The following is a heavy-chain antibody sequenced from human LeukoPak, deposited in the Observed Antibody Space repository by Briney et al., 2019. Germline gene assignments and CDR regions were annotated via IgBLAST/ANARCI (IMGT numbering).Heavy chain of an antibody. Sequence: ASVKVSCKASVYTFNSYGINWVRQAPGQGLEWMGWISAYNGNTNYAQKLQDRVTMTRDTATSTGYMELRSLRSDDTAVYYCARGSYYAILTGFRTHRPFDYWGQGTLVTVSS. CDR3: ARGSYYAILTGFRTHRPFDY. D-gene: IGHD3-9*01. J-gene: IGHJ4*02. CDR1: VYTFNSYG. CDR2: ISAYNGNT. V-gene: IGHV1-18*01.